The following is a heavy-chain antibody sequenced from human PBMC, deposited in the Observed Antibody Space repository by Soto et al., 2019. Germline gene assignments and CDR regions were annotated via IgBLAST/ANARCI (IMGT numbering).Heavy chain of an antibody. V-gene: IGHV4-39*01. J-gene: IGHJ5*02. D-gene: IGHD3-3*01. Sequence: SETLSLTCTVSGGSISSSSYYWGWIRQPPGKGLEWIGSIYYSGSTYYNSSLKSRVTISVDTSKNQFSLKLSSVTAADTAVYYCARLGSLEGRWFDPWGQGTLVTVSS. CDR3: ARLGSLEGRWFDP. CDR1: GGSISSSSYY. CDR2: IYYSGST.